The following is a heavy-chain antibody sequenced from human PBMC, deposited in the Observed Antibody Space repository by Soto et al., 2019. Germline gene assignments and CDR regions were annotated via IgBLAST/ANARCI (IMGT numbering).Heavy chain of an antibody. CDR1: GFTFSNAW. D-gene: IGHD3-10*01. CDR3: TTRYYGSGSYYKGGPIDH. J-gene: IGHJ4*02. Sequence: EVQLVESGGGLVKPGGSLRLSCAASGFTFSNAWMSWVRQAPGKGLEWVGRIKSKTDGGTTDYAAPVKGRFTISRDDSKNTLYLQMNSLKTEDTAVYYCTTRYYGSGSYYKGGPIDHWGQGTLVTVSS. V-gene: IGHV3-15*01. CDR2: IKSKTDGGTT.